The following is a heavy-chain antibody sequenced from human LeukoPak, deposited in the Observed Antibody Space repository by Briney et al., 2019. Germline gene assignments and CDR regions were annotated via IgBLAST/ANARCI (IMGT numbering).Heavy chain of an antibody. CDR1: GDSISSYY. CDR2: ICYSGST. D-gene: IGHD3-3*01. V-gene: IGHV4-59*01. Sequence: SETLSLTCTVSGDSISSYYWSWIRQPPGKGLEWIGYICYSGSTNYNPSLKSRVTISVDTSKNQFSLKLSSVTAADTAVYYCARVFGHGRDYYYYQMDVWGKGTTVTVSS. CDR3: ARVFGHGRDYYYYQMDV. J-gene: IGHJ6*03.